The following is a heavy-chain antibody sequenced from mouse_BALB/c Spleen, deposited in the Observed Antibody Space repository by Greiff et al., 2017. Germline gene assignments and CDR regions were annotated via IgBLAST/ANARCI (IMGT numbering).Heavy chain of an antibody. D-gene: IGHD1-1*01. J-gene: IGHJ4*01. Sequence: EVHLVESGGGLVQPGGSLRLSCATSGFTFTDYYMSWVRQPPGKALEWLGFIRNKANGYTTEYSASVKGRFTISRDNSQSILYLQMNTLRAEDSATYYCARDPVVAPYAMDYWGQGTSVTVSS. CDR2: IRNKANGYTT. CDR1: GFTFTDYY. V-gene: IGHV7-3*02. CDR3: ARDPVVAPYAMDY.